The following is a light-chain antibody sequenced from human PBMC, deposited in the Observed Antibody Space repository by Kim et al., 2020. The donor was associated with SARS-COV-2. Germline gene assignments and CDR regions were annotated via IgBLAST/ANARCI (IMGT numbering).Light chain of an antibody. CDR1: QSVSSN. CDR3: KQYDSWRQQT. CDR2: GAS. V-gene: IGKV3-15*01. Sequence: EIVMTQSPATLSVSPGERATLSCRASQSVSSNLAWYQQKPGQAPRLLIYGASTRATGIPARFSGSGSGTEFTLTISSLQSEDFAVYYCKQYDSWRQQTFGQQTKVNI. J-gene: IGKJ1*01.